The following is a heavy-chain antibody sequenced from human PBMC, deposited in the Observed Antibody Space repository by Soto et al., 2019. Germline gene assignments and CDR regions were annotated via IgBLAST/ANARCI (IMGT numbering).Heavy chain of an antibody. CDR1: DGSISSGDYY. D-gene: IGHD3-22*01. Sequence: SETLSLTCTVSDGSISSGDYYWSWIRQPPGKGLEWIGYIYYSGSTYYNPSLKSRVTISVDTSKNQFSLKLSSVTAADTAVYYCARGAQYYYDSSGYTDYWGQGTLVTVSS. CDR3: ARGAQYYYDSSGYTDY. CDR2: IYYSGST. J-gene: IGHJ4*02. V-gene: IGHV4-30-4*01.